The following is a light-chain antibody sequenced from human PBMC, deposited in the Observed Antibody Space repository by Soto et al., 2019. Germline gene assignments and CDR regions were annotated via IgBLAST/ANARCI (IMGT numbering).Light chain of an antibody. Sequence: QSALAQPASVSGSPGQSITISCTGSSSNVGAYNLVSWYQQHPGKAPELMIYEGSKRPPGISSRFSGSKSGNTASLTISGLQAEDEAEYCCSSYAGNSYVFGPGTKLTV. V-gene: IGLV2-23*01. CDR1: SSNVGAYNL. CDR3: SSYAGNSYV. CDR2: EGS. J-gene: IGLJ1*01.